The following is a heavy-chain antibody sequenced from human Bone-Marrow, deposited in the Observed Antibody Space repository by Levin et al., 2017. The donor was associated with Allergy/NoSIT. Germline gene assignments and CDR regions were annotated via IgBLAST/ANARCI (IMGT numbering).Heavy chain of an antibody. Sequence: NASETLSLTCGVSGYSISNGYNWGWIRQSPGKGLEWIASIYHSGSTYYNPSLKSRVTISVDTSKNQFSLKLSSLTAADTAVYYCARAGMITFAGSHFDYWGQGALVTVSS. CDR1: GYSISNGYN. J-gene: IGHJ4*02. V-gene: IGHV4-38-2*01. D-gene: IGHD3-16*01. CDR3: ARAGMITFAGSHFDY. CDR2: IYHSGST.